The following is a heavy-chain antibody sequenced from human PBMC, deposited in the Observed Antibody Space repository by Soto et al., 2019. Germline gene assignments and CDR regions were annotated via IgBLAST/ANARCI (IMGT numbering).Heavy chain of an antibody. J-gene: IGHJ6*02. D-gene: IGHD3-10*01. Sequence: QVQLVESGGGVVQPGRSLRLSCAGSGFTFSSYALHWVRQAPGKGLEWVAVISYDGSNKYYADSVKGRFTISRDNSKNTMYLQMNSLRAEDTAVYYCARGPWEGTMVRGGRMDVWGQGTTVTVSS. CDR2: ISYDGSNK. CDR3: ARGPWEGTMVRGGRMDV. V-gene: IGHV3-30-3*01. CDR1: GFTFSSYA.